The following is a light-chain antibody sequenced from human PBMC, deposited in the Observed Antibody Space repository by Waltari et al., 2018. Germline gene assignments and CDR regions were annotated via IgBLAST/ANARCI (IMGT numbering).Light chain of an antibody. CDR1: QGISNS. Sequence: DIQMTQSPSSLSASVGDSVTITCRASQGISNSLAWFQQKPGKVPNLLIYRASTLESGVPSRFSGRGSGTEFTLTISSLQPEDVATYYCQKYNGDPPWTFGQGTKVEIK. V-gene: IGKV1-27*01. CDR2: RAS. CDR3: QKYNGDPPWT. J-gene: IGKJ1*01.